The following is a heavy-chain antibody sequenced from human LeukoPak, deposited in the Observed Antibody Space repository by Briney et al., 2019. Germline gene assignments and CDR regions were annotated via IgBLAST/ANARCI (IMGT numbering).Heavy chain of an antibody. V-gene: IGHV3-49*04. D-gene: IGHD3-16*02. CDR1: GFTFSSYG. CDR2: IRSKHYGATR. CDR3: TRSQYYDYVWGSYPIPPSDS. J-gene: IGHJ5*01. Sequence: GGSLRLSCAASGFTFSSYGMSWVRQAPGKGLEWVGFIRSKHYGATREYAASVKGRFIISRDDYKTIVYLQMNSLKSEDTAVYYCTRSQYYDYVWGSYPIPPSDSWGQGTLVTVSS.